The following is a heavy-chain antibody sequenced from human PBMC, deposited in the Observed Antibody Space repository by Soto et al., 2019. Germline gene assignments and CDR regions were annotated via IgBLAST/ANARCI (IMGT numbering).Heavy chain of an antibody. Sequence: GGSLRLSCAASGFTFSSYDMHWVRQATGKGLEWVSAIGTAGDTYYPGSVKGRFTISRENAKNSLYLQMNSLRAGDTAVYYCARVGGYCSGGSCYYYYGMDVWGQGTTVTVS. CDR2: IGTAGDT. V-gene: IGHV3-13*01. D-gene: IGHD2-15*01. CDR1: GFTFSSYD. CDR3: ARVGGYCSGGSCYYYYGMDV. J-gene: IGHJ6*02.